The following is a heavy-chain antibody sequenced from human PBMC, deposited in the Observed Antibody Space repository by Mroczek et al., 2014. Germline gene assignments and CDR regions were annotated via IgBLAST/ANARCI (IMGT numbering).Heavy chain of an antibody. V-gene: IGHV4-59*01. CDR1: GGSISSYY. J-gene: IGHJ6*02. CDR3: ARDGYYYDSSGYYYYYYGMDV. Sequence: QVQLQQWGPGLVKPSETLSLTCTVSGGSISSYYWSWIRQPPGKGLEWIGYIYYSGSTNYNPSLKSRVTISVDTSKNQFSLKLSSVTAADTAVYYCARDGYYYDSSGYYYYYYGMDVVGQGTTVT. D-gene: IGHD3-22*01. CDR2: IYYSGST.